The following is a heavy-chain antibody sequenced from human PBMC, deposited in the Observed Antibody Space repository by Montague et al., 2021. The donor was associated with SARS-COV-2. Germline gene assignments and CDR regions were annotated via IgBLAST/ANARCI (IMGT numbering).Heavy chain of an antibody. CDR3: ATELELSAFDI. D-gene: IGHD1-7*01. CDR2: ISGSGGRT. J-gene: IGHJ3*02. CDR1: GFSFSTYA. V-gene: IGHV3-23*01. Sequence: SLRLSCPASGFSFSTYAMTRVRQAPGKGLEWVSAISGSGGRTYYVDSVKGRFTISRDNSKNTLYLQMNSLRAEDTAVYYCATELELSAFDIWGQGTMVTVSS.